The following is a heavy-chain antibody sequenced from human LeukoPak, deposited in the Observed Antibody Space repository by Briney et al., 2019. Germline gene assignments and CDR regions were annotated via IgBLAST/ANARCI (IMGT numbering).Heavy chain of an antibody. CDR2: IRYDGSFK. V-gene: IGHV3-30*02. CDR3: AKLPRSSGLPSS. J-gene: IGHJ5*02. D-gene: IGHD3-22*01. Sequence: GGSLRLSCAASGFTFSDYGLHWVRQAPGKGLEWVAFIRYDGSFKYYADSVKGRFTISRDNSEDTLFLQMNSLRAEDTALYYCAKLPRSSGLPSSWGQGTLVTVSS. CDR1: GFTFSDYG.